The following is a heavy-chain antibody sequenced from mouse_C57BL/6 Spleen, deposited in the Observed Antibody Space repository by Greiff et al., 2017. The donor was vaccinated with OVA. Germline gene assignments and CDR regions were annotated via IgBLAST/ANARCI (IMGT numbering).Heavy chain of an antibody. CDR1: GFTFSSYT. D-gene: IGHD2-4*01. J-gene: IGHJ4*01. V-gene: IGHV5-9*01. CDR3: ARLGDYPYAMDY. Sequence: DVKLVESGGGLVKPGGSLKLSCAASGFTFSSYTMSWVRQTPEKRLEWVATISGGGGNTYYPDSVKGRFTISRDNAKNTLYLQMSSLRSEDTALYYCARLGDYPYAMDYWGQGTSVTVSS. CDR2: ISGGGGNT.